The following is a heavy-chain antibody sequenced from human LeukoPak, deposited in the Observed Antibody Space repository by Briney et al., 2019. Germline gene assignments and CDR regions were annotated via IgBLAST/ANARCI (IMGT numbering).Heavy chain of an antibody. D-gene: IGHD3-22*01. J-gene: IGHJ6*03. CDR1: GGTFSSYA. V-gene: IGHV1-69*05. Sequence: GASVKVSCKASGGTFSSYAISWVRQAPGQGLEWMGRIIPIFGTANYAQKFQGRVTITTGESTSTAYMELSSLRSEDTAVYYCARGPSETDYYDSSGYYYYYMDVWGKGTTVTVSS. CDR2: IIPIFGTA. CDR3: ARGPSETDYYDSSGYYYYYMDV.